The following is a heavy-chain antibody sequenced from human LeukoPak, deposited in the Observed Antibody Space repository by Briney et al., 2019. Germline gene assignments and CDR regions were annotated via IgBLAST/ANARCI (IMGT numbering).Heavy chain of an antibody. CDR1: GYTFTSYG. CDR3: ARDTFEYSSSSVGHVDY. Sequence: ASVKVPCKASGYTFTSYGISWVQQAPGQGLEWMGWISAYNGNTNYAQKLQGRVTMTTDTSKSTAYMELRSLRSGDTARYYCARDTFEYSSSSVGHVDYWSQGTMVTVSS. CDR2: ISAYNGNT. J-gene: IGHJ4*02. V-gene: IGHV1-18*01. D-gene: IGHD6-6*01.